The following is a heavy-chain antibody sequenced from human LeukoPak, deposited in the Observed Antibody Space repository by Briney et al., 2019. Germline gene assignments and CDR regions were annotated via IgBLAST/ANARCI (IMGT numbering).Heavy chain of an antibody. CDR1: GFTVSSHY. Sequence: PGGSLRLSCAASGFTVSSHYMSWVRQAPGQGLEWVSVIYSGGGTYYADSVRGRFTISRDNSKNTLYLQMNRLRAEDTAVYYCARRYFDYWGQGILVTVSS. V-gene: IGHV3-53*01. CDR2: IYSGGGT. CDR3: ARRYFDY. J-gene: IGHJ4*02.